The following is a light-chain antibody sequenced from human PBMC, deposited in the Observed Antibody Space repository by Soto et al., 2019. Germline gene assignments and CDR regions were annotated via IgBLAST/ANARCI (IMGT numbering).Light chain of an antibody. CDR1: QSIDNY. CDR3: QQYESFPRT. J-gene: IGKJ1*01. CDR2: KAS. Sequence: DIQMTQSPSTLSASVGDRVTITCRASQSIDNYLAWYQQKPGKAPKMLIYKASSLESGVPSRFSGSGSGTEFTLSNSSLQPDDFATYYCQQYESFPRTFGQGTKVEIK. V-gene: IGKV1-5*03.